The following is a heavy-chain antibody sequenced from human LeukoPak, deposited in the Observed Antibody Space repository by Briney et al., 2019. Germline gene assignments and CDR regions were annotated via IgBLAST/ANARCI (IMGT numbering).Heavy chain of an antibody. J-gene: IGHJ6*03. V-gene: IGHV3-48*01. CDR1: GFTFSAYS. D-gene: IGHD6-6*01. CDR3: ARVRGSFYMDV. Sequence: PGGSLRLSCAASGFTFSAYSMNWVRQPPGKGLEWVSYITSSTSSISYADSVKRRFTISRDNAKNSLYLQMNSLRARDTGVYYCARVRGSFYMDVWGKGTTVTVSS. CDR2: ITSSTSSI.